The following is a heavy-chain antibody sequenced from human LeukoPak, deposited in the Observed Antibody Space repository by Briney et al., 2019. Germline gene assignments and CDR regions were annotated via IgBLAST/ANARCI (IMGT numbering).Heavy chain of an antibody. Sequence: PGGSLRLSCAASGFTFSSYSMNWVRQAPGKGLEWVSSISSSSSYIYYADSVKGRFTISRDNAKNSLFLQLSSLRPEDTAVYYCARSFSSPNWFDPWGQGTLVIVSS. CDR2: ISSSSSYI. CDR1: GFTFSSYS. CDR3: ARSFSSPNWFDP. D-gene: IGHD6-13*01. V-gene: IGHV3-21*01. J-gene: IGHJ5*02.